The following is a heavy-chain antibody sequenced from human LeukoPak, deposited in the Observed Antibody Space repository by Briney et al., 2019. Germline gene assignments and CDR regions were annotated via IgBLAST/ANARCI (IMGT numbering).Heavy chain of an antibody. V-gene: IGHV3-23*01. CDR3: AKGTVRSCSGPSCYPLDS. Sequence: GGSLRLSCAASGFTFSSYAMTWVRQAPVKGLEWLSVVTDTGGNTYHADSVKGRFTISRDNSKNTVYLEMNSLRGEDTAVYYCAKGTVRSCSGPSCYPLDSWGQGTLVTVSS. CDR1: GFTFSSYA. CDR2: VTDTGGNT. D-gene: IGHD2-15*01. J-gene: IGHJ4*02.